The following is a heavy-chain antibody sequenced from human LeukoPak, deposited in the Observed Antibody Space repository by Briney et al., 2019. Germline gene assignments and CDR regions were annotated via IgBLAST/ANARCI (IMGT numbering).Heavy chain of an antibody. J-gene: IGHJ4*02. V-gene: IGHV4-31*03. CDR2: IYYSGST. CDR1: GGSISSGGYC. CDR3: ARGHDSSGFDY. D-gene: IGHD3-22*01. Sequence: PSETLSLTCTVSGGSISSGGYCWSWIRQHPGKGLEWIGYIYYSGSTYYNPSLKSRVTISVDTSKNQFSLKLSSVTAADTAVYYCARGHDSSGFDYWGQGTLVTVSS.